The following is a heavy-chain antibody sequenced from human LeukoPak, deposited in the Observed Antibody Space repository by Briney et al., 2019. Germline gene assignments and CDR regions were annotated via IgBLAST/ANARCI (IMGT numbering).Heavy chain of an antibody. CDR3: ARDTGYFKFDY. CDR1: GFTFSNYW. J-gene: IGHJ4*02. V-gene: IGHV3-7*01. D-gene: IGHD3-9*01. CDR2: IKEDGSDK. Sequence: GGSLRLSCAASGFTFSNYWMTWVRQAPGKGLEWVANIKEDGSDKYYADSVKGRFTISRDSAKKSLYLQMNSLRAEDTAVYYCARDTGYFKFDYWGQGTLVTVSS.